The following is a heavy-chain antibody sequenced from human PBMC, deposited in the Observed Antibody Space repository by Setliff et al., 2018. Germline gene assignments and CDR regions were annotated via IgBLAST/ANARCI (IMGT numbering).Heavy chain of an antibody. CDR3: AREPQGSYDS. J-gene: IGHJ4*02. V-gene: IGHV3-30*03. CDR2: ISWDGTKT. Sequence: PGGSLRLSCVASGYTFSSYAIHWVRQAPGKGLEWVALISWDGTKTSYADSVKGRFTISRDNSKNTLYLQMGSLRAEDQAVYYCAREPQGSYDSWGLGTLVTVSS. D-gene: IGHD3-10*01. CDR1: GYTFSSYA.